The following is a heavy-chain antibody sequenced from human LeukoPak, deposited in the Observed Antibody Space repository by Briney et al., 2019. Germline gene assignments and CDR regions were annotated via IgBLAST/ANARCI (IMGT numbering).Heavy chain of an antibody. CDR1: GFTFSERY. CDR3: ARGPPTGPPWFDF. J-gene: IGHJ4*02. Sequence: GGSLRLSCAASGFTFSERYMSWIRQAPGRGLEWVSYISYSGSAIHYADSVEGRFTISRDNAKNSLSLQMDSLTAEDTAVYYCARGPPTGPPWFDFWGQGTPVTVSS. CDR2: ISYSGSAI. V-gene: IGHV3-11*01.